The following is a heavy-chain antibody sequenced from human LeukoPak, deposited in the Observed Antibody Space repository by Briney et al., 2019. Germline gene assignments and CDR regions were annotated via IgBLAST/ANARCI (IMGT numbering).Heavy chain of an antibody. CDR3: ARGFYSSNWYFDL. J-gene: IGHJ2*01. CDR1: GGSFSDHY. D-gene: IGHD4-11*01. CDR2: INHSGTT. Sequence: SETLSLTCTVNGGSFSDHYWNWIRQPPGKGLEWIGEINHSGTTNYNPSLKSRVTISVDTSKNQFSLKLSSVTAADTAMYYCARGFYSSNWYFDLWGRGTLVTVSS. V-gene: IGHV4-34*01.